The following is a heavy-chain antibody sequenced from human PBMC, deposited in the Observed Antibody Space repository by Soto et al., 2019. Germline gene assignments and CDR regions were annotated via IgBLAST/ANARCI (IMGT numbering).Heavy chain of an antibody. J-gene: IGHJ6*02. CDR3: ARQGSPGYDFWSGYYDSIRSYYYGMDV. Sequence: QLQLQESGPGLVKPSETLSLTCTVSGGSISSSSYYWGWIRQPPGKGLEWIGSIYYSGSTYYNPALKSRVTISVDTSKNQFSLKLSSVTAADTAVYYCARQGSPGYDFWSGYYDSIRSYYYGMDVWGQGTTVTVSS. D-gene: IGHD3-3*01. CDR2: IYYSGST. V-gene: IGHV4-39*01. CDR1: GGSISSSSYY.